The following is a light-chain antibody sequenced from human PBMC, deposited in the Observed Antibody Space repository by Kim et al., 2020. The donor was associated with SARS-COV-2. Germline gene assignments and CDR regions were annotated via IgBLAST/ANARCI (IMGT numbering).Light chain of an antibody. CDR1: QTISSN. V-gene: IGKV3-15*01. CDR2: DAS. Sequence: VSPGQRATVSCRASQTISSNLAWYQQKHGQTLRLVIYDASTRATGIPVRFSGSGSGTEFTLTISSLQSEDFAVYYCHQYNKWPPTFGQGTKVDIK. J-gene: IGKJ1*01. CDR3: HQYNKWPPT.